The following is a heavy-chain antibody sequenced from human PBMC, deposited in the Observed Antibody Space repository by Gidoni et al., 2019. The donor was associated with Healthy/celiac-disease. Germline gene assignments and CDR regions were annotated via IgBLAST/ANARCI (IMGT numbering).Heavy chain of an antibody. V-gene: IGHV1-69*01. D-gene: IGHD3-9*01. J-gene: IGHJ6*03. CDR3: ARGEYDILTGPLGPNDYYMDV. Sequence: QGQLVQSGAEVKKPGSSEKVSCKASGGTFSSYAISGVRQAPGQGLEWRGGIIPIFGTANYAQKFQGSVTSTADESTSTAYMGLSRLRSGDTAVYYCARGEYDILTGPLGPNDYYMDVWGKATTVTVSS. CDR2: IIPIFGTA. CDR1: GGTFSSYA.